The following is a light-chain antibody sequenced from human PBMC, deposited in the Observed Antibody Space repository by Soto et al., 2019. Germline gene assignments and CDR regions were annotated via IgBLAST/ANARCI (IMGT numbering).Light chain of an antibody. V-gene: IGKV1-5*03. J-gene: IGKJ2*01. CDR3: QQDSSLYT. Sequence: DIEMTQSPSALSSSGGDSAAIACRAGQSITTWLACYPHKPGKAPKLLIYKGSSVVSGVPSRFSGSGAGREFTLTISSLQPDDSATDYWQQDSSLYTFSQGTRLDI. CDR2: KGS. CDR1: QSITTW.